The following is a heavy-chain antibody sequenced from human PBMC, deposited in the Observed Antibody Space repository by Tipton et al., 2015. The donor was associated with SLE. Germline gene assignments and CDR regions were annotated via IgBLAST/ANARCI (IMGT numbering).Heavy chain of an antibody. CDR2: INHSGGT. J-gene: IGHJ6*03. Sequence: LRLSCAASGFTFSSYAMHWVRQAPGKGLEWIGEINHSGGTNYNPSLKSRVTISVDTSKNQFSLKLSSVTAADTAVYYCARGLGAYSSGWRYYYYYMDVWGKGTTVTVSS. D-gene: IGHD6-19*01. CDR1: GFTFSSYA. CDR3: ARGLGAYSSGWRYYYYYMDV. V-gene: IGHV4-34*01.